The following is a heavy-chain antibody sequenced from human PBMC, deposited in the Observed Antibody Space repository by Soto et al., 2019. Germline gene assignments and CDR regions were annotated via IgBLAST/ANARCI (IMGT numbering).Heavy chain of an antibody. Sequence: GGSLRLSCAASGFTFSSYAMSRVRRAPGKGLEWVSAISGSGGSTYYADSVKGRFTISRDNSKNTLYLQMNSLRAEDTAVYYCAKKGLGLGTFDYWGQGTLVTVSS. V-gene: IGHV3-23*01. CDR3: AKKGLGLGTFDY. CDR2: ISGSGGST. CDR1: GFTFSSYA. D-gene: IGHD2-15*01. J-gene: IGHJ4*02.